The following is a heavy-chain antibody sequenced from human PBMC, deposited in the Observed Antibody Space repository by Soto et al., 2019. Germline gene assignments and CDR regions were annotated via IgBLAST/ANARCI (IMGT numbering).Heavy chain of an antibody. CDR2: IVVGSGNT. Sequence: PSFRDCYKAVGVTCVSLGGRRMSKKRTHRLEWIGWIVVGSGNTNYAQKFQERVTITRDMSTSTAYMELSSLRSEDTDVYYCAADGSGTTGAYYYYYAMDVWGRGTAVTISS. D-gene: IGHD1-7*01. V-gene: IGHV1-58*01. CDR3: AADGSGTTGAYYYYYAMDV. CDR1: GVTCVSLG. J-gene: IGHJ6*02.